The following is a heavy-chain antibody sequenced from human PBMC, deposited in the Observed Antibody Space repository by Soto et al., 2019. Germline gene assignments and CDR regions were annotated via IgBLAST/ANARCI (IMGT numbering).Heavy chain of an antibody. CDR1: GFTFSSYG. V-gene: IGHV3-30*18. CDR3: AKDVNGYYYGMDV. J-gene: IGHJ6*02. Sequence: GGSLRLSCAASGFTFSSYGMHWVRQAPGKGLEWVAVISYDGSNKFYADSVKGRFTISRDNSKNTLYLQMNSLRDEDTAVYYCAKDVNGYYYGMDVWGQGTTVTVSS. CDR2: ISYDGSNK.